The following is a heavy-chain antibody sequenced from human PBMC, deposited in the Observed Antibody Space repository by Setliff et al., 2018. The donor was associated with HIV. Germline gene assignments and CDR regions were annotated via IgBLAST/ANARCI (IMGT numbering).Heavy chain of an antibody. Sequence: PGESLKISCAASGFTFSSYSMNWVRQAPGKGLEWVSSISSSSSYIYYADSVNGRFTISRDNAKNSLYLQMNSLRAEDTAVYYCASLKGLGIGPHCDYWGQGTLVTVSS. CDR1: GFTFSSYS. CDR3: ASLKGLGIGPHCDY. V-gene: IGHV3-21*01. CDR2: ISSSSSYI. D-gene: IGHD7-27*01. J-gene: IGHJ4*02.